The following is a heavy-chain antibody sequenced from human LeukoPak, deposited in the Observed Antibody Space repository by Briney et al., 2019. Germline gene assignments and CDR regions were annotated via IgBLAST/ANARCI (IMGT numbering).Heavy chain of an antibody. V-gene: IGHV1-2*02. CDR3: ARDRPETTVTSLDY. J-gene: IGHJ4*02. CDR2: INPNSGGT. D-gene: IGHD4-17*01. Sequence: ASVKVSCKASVYTFTGYYMHWVRQAPGQGLELEGWINPNSGGTNYAQKFQSRVTMTRDTSINTAYMELSRLRSDDTAVYYCARDRPETTVTSLDYWGQGTLVTVSS. CDR1: VYTFTGYY.